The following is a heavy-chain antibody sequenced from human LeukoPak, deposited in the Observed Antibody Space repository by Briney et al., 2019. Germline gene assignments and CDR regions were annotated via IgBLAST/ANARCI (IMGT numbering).Heavy chain of an antibody. V-gene: IGHV3-48*01. CDR1: GFTFSAYW. Sequence: GGSLRLSCAASGFTFSAYWMHWVRQAPGKGLEWVSYISSSSSTIYYADSVKGRFTISRDNAKNSLYLQMNSLRAEDTAVYYCARGPPFFGVVRGGWFDPWGQGTLVTVSS. CDR3: ARGPPFFGVVRGGWFDP. J-gene: IGHJ5*02. CDR2: ISSSSSTI. D-gene: IGHD3-3*01.